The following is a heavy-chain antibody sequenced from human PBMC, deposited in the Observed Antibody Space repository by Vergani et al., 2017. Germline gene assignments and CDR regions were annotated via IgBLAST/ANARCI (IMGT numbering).Heavy chain of an antibody. V-gene: IGHV1-18*01. Sequence: QVQLVQSGAEVKKPGASVTVSCKASGYPFTSYGISWVRQARGQGLEWMGWISAYNGNTNYAQKLQGRVTMTTETSTSTDYMELRSLRSDDTAVYYCASTPHYYNSSGYYSKTPFDYWGQGTLVTVSS. D-gene: IGHD3-22*01. CDR1: GYPFTSYG. CDR2: ISAYNGNT. J-gene: IGHJ4*02. CDR3: ASTPHYYNSSGYYSKTPFDY.